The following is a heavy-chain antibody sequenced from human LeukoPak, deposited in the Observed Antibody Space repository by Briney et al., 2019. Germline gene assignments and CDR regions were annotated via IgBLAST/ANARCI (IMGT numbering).Heavy chain of an antibody. CDR1: GFTFSSYW. CDR3: ASAGAYYYGSGSYVDY. CDR2: IKGDGSST. J-gene: IGHJ4*02. V-gene: IGHV3-74*01. Sequence: GGSLRLSCAASGFTFSSYWMPWVRHTPGKGLVWVSRIKGDGSSTSYADSVKGRFTISRDNAKNSLYLQMDSLRAEDTAVYYCASAGAYYYGSGSYVDYWGQGTLVTVSS. D-gene: IGHD3-10*01.